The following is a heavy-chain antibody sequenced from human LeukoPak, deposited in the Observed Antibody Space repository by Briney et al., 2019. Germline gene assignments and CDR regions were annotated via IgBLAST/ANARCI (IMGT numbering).Heavy chain of an antibody. Sequence: PSETLSLTCTVSGVSIRSNYWSWVRQPPGKGLEWVGYIYYTGSTKYNPSLKSRVTISVDTSRSQFSLKLNSVTAADTAVYYCARGTYNTSPPDLWGQGTMVTVSS. J-gene: IGHJ3*01. D-gene: IGHD1-14*01. CDR3: ARGTYNTSPPDL. CDR1: GVSIRSNY. V-gene: IGHV4-59*01. CDR2: IYYTGST.